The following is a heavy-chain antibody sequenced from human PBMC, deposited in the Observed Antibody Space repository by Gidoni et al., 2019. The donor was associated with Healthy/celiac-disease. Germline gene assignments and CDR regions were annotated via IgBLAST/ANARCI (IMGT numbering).Heavy chain of an antibody. V-gene: IGHV3-33*01. Sequence: QVQLVASGGGVVQPGRSLRLSCAASGFTFSSYGMHWVRQAPGKGREWVAVIWYDGSNKYYADSVKGRFTISRDNSKNTLYLQMNSLRAEDTAVYYCARDGGNSGVDAFDIWGQGTMVTVSS. D-gene: IGHD2-21*02. J-gene: IGHJ3*02. CDR2: IWYDGSNK. CDR1: GFTFSSYG. CDR3: ARDGGNSGVDAFDI.